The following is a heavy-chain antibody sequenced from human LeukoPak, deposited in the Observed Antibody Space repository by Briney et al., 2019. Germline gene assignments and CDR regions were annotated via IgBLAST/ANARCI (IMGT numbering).Heavy chain of an antibody. Sequence: PGGSLRLSCAASGFTFSSYSVNWVRQAPGKGLGWVSSISISSSYIYYAYSVKGRFTISRDNAKNSLYLQMNSLRAEDTAVYYCARGRITMVRGVIRETLDYWGQGTLVTVSS. CDR3: ARGRITMVRGVIRETLDY. CDR1: GFTFSSYS. D-gene: IGHD3-10*01. V-gene: IGHV3-21*01. CDR2: ISISSSYI. J-gene: IGHJ4*02.